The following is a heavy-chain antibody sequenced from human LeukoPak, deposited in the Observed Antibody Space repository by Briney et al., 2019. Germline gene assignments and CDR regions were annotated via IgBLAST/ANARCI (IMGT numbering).Heavy chain of an antibody. D-gene: IGHD3-22*01. CDR2: IYTSGST. Sequence: SETLSLTCTVSGGSISSYYWSWIRQPAGKGLEWIGRIYTSGSTNYNPSLKSRVAMSVDTSKNQFSLKLSSVTAADTAVYYCASSSGYYSGDAFDIWGQGTMVTVSS. CDR3: ASSSGYYSGDAFDI. CDR1: GGSISSYY. J-gene: IGHJ3*02. V-gene: IGHV4-4*07.